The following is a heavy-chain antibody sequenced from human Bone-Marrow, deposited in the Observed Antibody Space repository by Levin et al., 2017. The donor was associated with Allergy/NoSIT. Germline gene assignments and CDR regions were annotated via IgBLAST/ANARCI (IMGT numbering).Heavy chain of an antibody. V-gene: IGHV3-23*01. J-gene: IGHJ6*02. CDR2: MSGTTGSH. CDR3: AKGTTVYFYYNGMDA. CDR1: GFTFNAYA. D-gene: IGHD2/OR15-2a*01. Sequence: HAGGSLRLSCVASGFTFNAYAMNWVRRAPGKGLEWVSAMSGTTGSHYYADSVKGRFTISRDSSKNTLFLHMDSLRVEDTATYYCAKGTTVYFYYNGMDAWGQGTTVTVFS.